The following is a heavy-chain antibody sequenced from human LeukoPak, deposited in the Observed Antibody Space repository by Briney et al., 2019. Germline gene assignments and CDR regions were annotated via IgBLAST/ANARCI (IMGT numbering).Heavy chain of an antibody. CDR3: ARVVAFYDPNDY. D-gene: IGHD5-12*01. Sequence: GGSLRLSCAASGFTFSDYYMSWIRQAPGEGLEWVSYISSSGSTIYYADSVKGRFTISRDNAKNSLYLQMNSLRAEDTAVYYCARVVAFYDPNDYWGQGTLVTVSS. J-gene: IGHJ4*02. CDR2: ISSSGSTI. CDR1: GFTFSDYY. V-gene: IGHV3-11*01.